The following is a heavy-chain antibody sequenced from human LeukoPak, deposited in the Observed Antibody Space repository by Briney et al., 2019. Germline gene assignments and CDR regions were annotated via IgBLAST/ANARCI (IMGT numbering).Heavy chain of an antibody. V-gene: IGHV4-34*01. CDR1: GGSFSGYY. Sequence: SETLSLTCAVYGGSFSGYYWSWIRQPPGKGLEWIGEINHSGSTNYNPSPKSRVTISVDTSKNQFSLKLSSVTAADRAVYYCARGQKQLVRKYYYYYMDVWGKGTTVTVSS. CDR2: INHSGST. CDR3: ARGQKQLVRKYYYYYMDV. J-gene: IGHJ6*03. D-gene: IGHD6-6*01.